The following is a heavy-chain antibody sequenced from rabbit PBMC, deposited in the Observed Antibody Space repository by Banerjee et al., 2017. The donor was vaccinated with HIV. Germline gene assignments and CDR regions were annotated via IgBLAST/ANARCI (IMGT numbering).Heavy chain of an antibody. CDR2: IDPVFGST. D-gene: IGHD8-1*01. CDR3: ARMGYYAGSSYDTYYFNL. J-gene: IGHJ4*01. CDR1: GFDFSSYY. V-gene: IGHV1S7*01. Sequence: QLKESGGGLVQPGGSLKLSCKASGFDFSSYYMSWVRQAPGKGLEWIGYIDPVFGSTYYASWVNGRFTISSHNAQNTLYLQLNSLTAADTATYFCARMGYYAGSSYDTYYFNLWGPGTLVTVS.